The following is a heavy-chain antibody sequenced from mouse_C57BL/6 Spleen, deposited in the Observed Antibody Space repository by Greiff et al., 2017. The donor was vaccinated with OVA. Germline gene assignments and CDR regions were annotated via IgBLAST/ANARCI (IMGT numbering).Heavy chain of an antibody. Sequence: VQLQESGAELVRPGSSVKLSCKASGYTFTSYWMHWVKQRPIQGLEWIGNIDPSDSETHYNQKFKDKATLTVDKSSSTAYMQLSSLTSEDSAVYYCARWTTTGTYYFDYWGQGTTLTVSS. J-gene: IGHJ2*01. CDR3: ARWTTTGTYYFDY. V-gene: IGHV1-52*01. CDR1: GYTFTSYW. D-gene: IGHD3-3*01. CDR2: IDPSDSET.